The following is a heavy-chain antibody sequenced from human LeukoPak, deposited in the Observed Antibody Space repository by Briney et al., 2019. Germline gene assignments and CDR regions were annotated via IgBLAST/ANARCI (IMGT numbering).Heavy chain of an antibody. CDR2: IRQDGSEK. D-gene: IGHD3-22*01. J-gene: IGHJ4*02. CDR3: ARLIYDSSGYYDY. V-gene: IGHV3-7*04. Sequence: GGSLRLSCGASGFTFRSNWMSWVRQAPGKGLEWVANIRQDGSEKYCVDSVKGRFTISRDNAKSSLYLQMNSLRAEDTAVYFCARLIYDSSGYYDYWGQGTLVTVSS. CDR1: GFTFRSNW.